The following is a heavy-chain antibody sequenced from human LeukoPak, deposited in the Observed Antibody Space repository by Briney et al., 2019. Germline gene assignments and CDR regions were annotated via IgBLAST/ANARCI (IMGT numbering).Heavy chain of an antibody. D-gene: IGHD2-8*02. J-gene: IGHJ4*02. CDR2: IFASGGEI. V-gene: IGHV3-23*01. Sequence: GGSLRLSCAASGFTLSTFAIIWVRQPARKGLEWVSSIFASGGEIHYADSVRGRFTISRGNSKSTLSLQMNSLRADDTAIYYCATYRQVLLPFESWGQGTLVTVSS. CDR1: GFTLSTFA. CDR3: ATYRQVLLPFES.